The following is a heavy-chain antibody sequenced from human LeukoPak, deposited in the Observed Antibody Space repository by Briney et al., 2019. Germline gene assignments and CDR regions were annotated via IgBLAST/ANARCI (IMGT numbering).Heavy chain of an antibody. CDR3: ARDLETPTIGQMYYYYGMDV. J-gene: IGHJ6*02. D-gene: IGHD2/OR15-2a*01. CDR1: GFTFSSYG. CDR2: IWYDGSNK. Sequence: GRSLRLSCAASGFTFSSYGMHWVRQAPGKGLEWVAVIWYDGSNKYYADSVKGRFTISRDNSKNTLYLQMNSLRAEDTAVYYCARDLETPTIGQMYYYYGMDVWGQGTTVTVSS. V-gene: IGHV3-33*01.